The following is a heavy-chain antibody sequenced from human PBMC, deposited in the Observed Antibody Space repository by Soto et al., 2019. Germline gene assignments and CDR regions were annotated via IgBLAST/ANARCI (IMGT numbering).Heavy chain of an antibody. CDR2: ISAHNGNT. CDR1: GYAFTTYG. Sequence: QVHLVQSGAELKKPGASVKVSCKCSGYAFTTYGITWVRQAPGQGLEWMGWISAHNGNTNYAQKLQGRVTVTRDTSTITAYMGLSRLRSDDSAVYYCARGRYGDYWGQGALVTVSS. CDR3: ARGRYGDY. D-gene: IGHD1-1*01. V-gene: IGHV1-18*01. J-gene: IGHJ4*02.